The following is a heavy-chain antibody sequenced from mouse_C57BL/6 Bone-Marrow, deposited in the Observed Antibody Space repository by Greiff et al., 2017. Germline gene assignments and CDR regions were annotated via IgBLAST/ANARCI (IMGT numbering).Heavy chain of an antibody. CDR2: INPGSGGT. CDR3: ARDYWYAMDY. CDR1: GYAFTNYL. V-gene: IGHV1-54*01. D-gene: IGHD2-13*01. Sequence: VQLQQSGAELVRPGTSVKVSCKASGYAFTNYLIEWVKQRPGQGLEWIGVINPGSGGTNYTEKFKGKATLTADKSSSTAYMQLSSLTSEDSAVYFCARDYWYAMDYWGQGTSVTVSS. J-gene: IGHJ4*01.